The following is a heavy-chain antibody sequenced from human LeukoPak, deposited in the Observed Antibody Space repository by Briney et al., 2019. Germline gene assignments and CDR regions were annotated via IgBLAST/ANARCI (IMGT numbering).Heavy chain of an antibody. V-gene: IGHV4-38-2*02. CDR2: IYHSGST. J-gene: IGHJ4*02. D-gene: IGHD3-10*01. Sequence: SETLSLTCTVSGYSISSGYYWGWIRQPPGKGLEWIGSIYHSGSTYYNPSLKSRVTISVDTSKNQFSLKLSSVTAADTAVYYCASSGSYFHADYWGQGTLVTVSS. CDR3: ASSGSYFHADY. CDR1: GYSISSGYY.